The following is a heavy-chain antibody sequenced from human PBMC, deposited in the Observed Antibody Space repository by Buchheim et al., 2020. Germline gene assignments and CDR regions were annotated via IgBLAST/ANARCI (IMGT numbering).Heavy chain of an antibody. J-gene: IGHJ4*02. CDR3: ARSQSSPYSHGWIDN. CDR2: INPSGGTT. V-gene: IGHV1-46*01. D-gene: IGHD6-19*01. CDR1: GYTFTSYD. Sequence: QVQLVQSGAEVKKPGASVKVSCKASGYTFTSYDINWVRQAPGQGLEWMGLINPSGGTTSYAQKFQGRVTMTRDTSTSTVDMELSSLRSEDTAMYYCARSQSSPYSHGWIDNWGQGNL.